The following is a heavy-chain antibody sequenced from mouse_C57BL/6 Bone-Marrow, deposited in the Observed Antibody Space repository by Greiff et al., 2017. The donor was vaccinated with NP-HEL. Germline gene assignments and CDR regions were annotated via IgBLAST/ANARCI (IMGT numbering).Heavy chain of an antibody. J-gene: IGHJ3*01. CDR1: GYTFTSYW. V-gene: IGHV1-69*01. CDR2: VDPSDSYT. CDR3: AIYYGILFAY. D-gene: IGHD2-1*01. Sequence: QVQLQQPGAELVMPGASVKLSCKASGYTFTSYWMHWVKQRPGQGLEWIGEVDPSDSYTNYIQKFKGKSTLTVDKSSSTAYMQLSSLTSEDSAVYYCAIYYGILFAYWGQGTLVTVSA.